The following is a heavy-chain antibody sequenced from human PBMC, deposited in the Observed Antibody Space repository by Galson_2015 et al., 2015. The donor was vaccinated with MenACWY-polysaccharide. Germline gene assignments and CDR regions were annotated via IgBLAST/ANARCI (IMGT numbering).Heavy chain of an antibody. J-gene: IGHJ6*02. CDR2: INPSSGGT. V-gene: IGHV1-2*02. D-gene: IGHD5-12*01. CDR1: GYTFTAYY. CDR3: ARSLIENIVATTSSYYYYGMDV. Sequence: SVKVSCKASGYTFTAYYMHWVRQAPGQGLEWMGWINPSSGGTNYAQKFQGRVTMTRDTAISTAYMELSRLRSDDTAIYYCARSLIENIVATTSSYYYYGMDVWGQGTTVTVSS.